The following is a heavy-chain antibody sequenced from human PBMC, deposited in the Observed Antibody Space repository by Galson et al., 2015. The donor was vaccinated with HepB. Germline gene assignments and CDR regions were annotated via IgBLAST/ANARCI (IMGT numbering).Heavy chain of an antibody. Sequence: SLRLSCAASGFTFSNYGMHWVRQAPGKGLKWVAFIGYDGSKKYYADSVKGRFTISRDNSKNTLYLQMNSLRAEDTAVYYCAKDASNYYIHYWAQGTLVTTSS. D-gene: IGHD4-11*01. CDR1: GFTFSNYG. CDR2: IGYDGSKK. V-gene: IGHV3-30*02. J-gene: IGHJ4*02. CDR3: AKDASNYYIHY.